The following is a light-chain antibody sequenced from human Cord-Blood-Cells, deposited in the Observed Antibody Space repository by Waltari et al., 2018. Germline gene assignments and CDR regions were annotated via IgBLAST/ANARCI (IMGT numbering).Light chain of an antibody. CDR3: QQSYSTPWT. CDR2: AAS. V-gene: IGKV1-39*01. J-gene: IGKJ1*01. CDR1: QSISSY. Sequence: DIQMTQSPSSLSASVGDRVTITCRASQSISSYLNWYQQKPGKAPKLLIYAASSLQSGVPSRFSGSGCWTDFSLTISSLQPQEFATYYCQQSYSTPWTFGQGTKVEIK.